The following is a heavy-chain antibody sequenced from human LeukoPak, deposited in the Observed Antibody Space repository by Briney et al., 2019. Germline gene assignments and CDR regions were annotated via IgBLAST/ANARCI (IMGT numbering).Heavy chain of an antibody. V-gene: IGHV1-69*05. CDR3: VAQLVDAPPTFDY. D-gene: IGHD1-1*01. J-gene: IGHJ4*02. CDR1: GGSFSKFA. Sequence: SVKVSCKASGGSFSKFAISWVRQAPGQGFEWLGGIFGTVTYAPNFQGRVSFTTDESTSTAYMELSGLTSEDTAVYYFVAQLVDAPPTFDYWGQGTLVTVSS. CDR2: IFGTV.